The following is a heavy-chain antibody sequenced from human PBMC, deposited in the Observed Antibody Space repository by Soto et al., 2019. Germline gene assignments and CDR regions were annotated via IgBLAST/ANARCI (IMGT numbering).Heavy chain of an antibody. D-gene: IGHD1-26*01. J-gene: IGHJ4*02. CDR3: PCVGATRAD. Sequence: EVQLVESGGALVQPGGSLRLSCAASGFTFSDHHMDWVRQAPGKGLEWVGRTRNKGNSYTTEYAASVKGRFTISRDESTNSLYLQMNRQETAASAVYYGPCVGATRADWGQGTLVIVSS. V-gene: IGHV3-72*01. CDR2: TRNKGNSYTT. CDR1: GFTFSDHH.